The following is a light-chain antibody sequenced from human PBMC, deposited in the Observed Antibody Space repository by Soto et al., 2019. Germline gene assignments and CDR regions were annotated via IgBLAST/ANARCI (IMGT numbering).Light chain of an antibody. V-gene: IGLV2-14*01. CDR3: SSYTSSSSLV. CDR1: SSDIGDYNY. CDR2: EVH. Sequence: QSALTQPASVSGSPGQSITISCTGTSSDIGDYNYVSWYQQPPGKAPKLMIYEVHNRPSGVSNRLSGSKSGNTASLTISGLQAEDEADYYCSSYTSSSSLVFGGGTKLTVL. J-gene: IGLJ2*01.